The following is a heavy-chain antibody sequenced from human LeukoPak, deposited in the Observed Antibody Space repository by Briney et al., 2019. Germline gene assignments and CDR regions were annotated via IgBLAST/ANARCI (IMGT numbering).Heavy chain of an antibody. J-gene: IGHJ4*02. V-gene: IGHV3-48*03. CDR1: GFTFRSFE. Sequence: PGGSLRLSCAASGFTFRSFEMNWVRQAPGKGLEWVSYISNSGSTIYYADSVKGRFTISRDNSKNTLYLQMNSLRVEDTAVYYCARDSSMLRGPLVIYYFDFWGQGTLVTVSS. D-gene: IGHD3-10*01. CDR3: ARDSSMLRGPLVIYYFDF. CDR2: ISNSGSTI.